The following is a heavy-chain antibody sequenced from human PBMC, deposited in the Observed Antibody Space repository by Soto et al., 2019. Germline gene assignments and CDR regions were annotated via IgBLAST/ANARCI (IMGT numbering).Heavy chain of an antibody. Sequence: ASVKVSCKVSGYTLTELSMHWVRQAPGKGLEWKGGFDPEDGETIYAQKFQGRVTMTEDTSTDTAYMELSSLRSDDSVVYYCATDRFSSRDAFDIWGQGTMVTVSS. CDR1: GYTLTELS. V-gene: IGHV1-24*01. CDR3: ATDRFSSRDAFDI. D-gene: IGHD6-13*01. CDR2: FDPEDGET. J-gene: IGHJ3*02.